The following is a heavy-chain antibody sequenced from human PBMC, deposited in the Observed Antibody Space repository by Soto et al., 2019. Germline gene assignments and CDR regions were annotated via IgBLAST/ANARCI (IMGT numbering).Heavy chain of an antibody. CDR1: GYSFTSYA. CDR2: INAGNGNT. Sequence: ASVKVSCTDSGYSFTSYAMHWVRQAPGQRLERMGWINAGNGNTKYSQKFQGRVTITRDTSASTAYMELSSLRSEDTAVYYCARILGDGSGGSCDYWGQGTLVTVSS. V-gene: IGHV1-3*01. J-gene: IGHJ4*02. D-gene: IGHD2-15*01. CDR3: ARILGDGSGGSCDY.